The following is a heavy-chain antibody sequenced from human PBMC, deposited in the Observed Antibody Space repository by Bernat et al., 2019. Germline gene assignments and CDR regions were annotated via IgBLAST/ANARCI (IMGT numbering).Heavy chain of an antibody. CDR2: ISSSSSTI. CDR1: GFTFSSYS. Sequence: EVQLVESGGGLVKPGGSLRLSCAASGFTFSSYSMNWVRQSPGKGLEWVSSISSSSSTIYYADSVKSRSTISRDNAKNSLYLQMNSLRDEDTAVYYCARDRKDSSGYYPSGSLDYWGQGTLVTVSS. J-gene: IGHJ4*02. V-gene: IGHV3-21*01. CDR3: ARDRKDSSGYYPSGSLDY. D-gene: IGHD3-22*01.